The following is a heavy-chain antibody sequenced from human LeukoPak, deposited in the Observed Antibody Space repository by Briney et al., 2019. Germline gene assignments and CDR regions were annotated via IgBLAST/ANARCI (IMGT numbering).Heavy chain of an antibody. CDR2: IYTSGST. CDR1: GGSISSYY. D-gene: IGHD1-26*01. J-gene: IGHJ5*02. V-gene: IGHV4-4*07. CDR3: AREPLSGSFQMGNWFDP. Sequence: SETLSLTCTVSGGSISSYYWSWIRQPAGKGLEWIGRIYTSGSTNYNPSLKSRVTMSVDTSKNQFSLKLSSVTAADTAVYYCAREPLSGSFQMGNWFDPWGQGTLVTASS.